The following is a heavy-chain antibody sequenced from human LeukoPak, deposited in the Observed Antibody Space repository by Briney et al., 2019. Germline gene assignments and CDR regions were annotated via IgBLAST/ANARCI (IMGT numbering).Heavy chain of an antibody. V-gene: IGHV3-21*01. CDR3: VRLRRNSDTSGYYYYYDF. J-gene: IGHJ4*02. CDR2: ISVRSNYI. CDR1: GYTFSSFS. D-gene: IGHD3-22*01. Sequence: GGSLRLSCVASGYTFSSFSINWVRQAPGKGLEWVSSISVRSNYIYYADSVRGRFSISRDDARDSLFPQMNGLRAEDTAVYYCVRLRRNSDTSGYYYYYDFWGQGTLVTVSS.